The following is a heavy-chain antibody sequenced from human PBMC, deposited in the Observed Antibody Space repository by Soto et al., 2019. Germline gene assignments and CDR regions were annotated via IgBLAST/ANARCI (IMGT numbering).Heavy chain of an antibody. J-gene: IGHJ4*02. V-gene: IGHV1-69*01. Sequence: QVQLVQSGAEVKKPGSSVNVSCKASGGTFSSYAISWVRQAPGQGLEWMGGIIPIFGTANYAKKFQGRVTITADESTSTADIELSSLRPDDTAVYYCASGIAAAGQTYYYFDYWGQGTLVTVSS. CDR1: GGTFSSYA. CDR2: IIPIFGTA. D-gene: IGHD6-13*01. CDR3: ASGIAAAGQTYYYFDY.